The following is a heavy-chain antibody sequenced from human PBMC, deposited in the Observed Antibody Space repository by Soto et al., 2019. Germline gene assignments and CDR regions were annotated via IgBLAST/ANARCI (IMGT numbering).Heavy chain of an antibody. V-gene: IGHV3-73*01. Sequence: PGGSLRLSCVASGFTLSGSAVHWVRQASGKGLEWVGRIRSKAFSYATAYAASVKGRFTISRDDSKNTAYLQMTSLKTEDTAVYYCTRLDISGNYYDYWGQGTLVTVSS. CDR3: TRLDISGNYYDY. CDR1: GFTLSGSA. CDR2: IRSKAFSYAT. J-gene: IGHJ4*02. D-gene: IGHD3-22*01.